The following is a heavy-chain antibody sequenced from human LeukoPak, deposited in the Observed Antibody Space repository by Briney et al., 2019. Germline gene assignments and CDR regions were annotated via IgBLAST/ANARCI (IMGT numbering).Heavy chain of an antibody. CDR3: ARQNYYDSSGYDDAFDI. D-gene: IGHD3-22*01. V-gene: IGHV3-53*01. J-gene: IGHJ3*02. CDR1: GFTVSSNY. CDR2: IYSGGST. Sequence: GGSLRLSCAASGFTVSSNYMNWVRQAPGKGLEWVSVIYSGGSTFYADSVEGRFTISRDNSNNTLYLQMNSLRAEDTAMYYCARQNYYDSSGYDDAFDIWGQGTMVTVSS.